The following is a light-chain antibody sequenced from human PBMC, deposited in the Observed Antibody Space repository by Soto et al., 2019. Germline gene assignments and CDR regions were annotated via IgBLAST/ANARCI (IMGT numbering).Light chain of an antibody. CDR3: GSYTTSSNYV. J-gene: IGLJ1*01. Sequence: QAFLTQPASLSGSPGHSITISCTGTSSDIDAYNYVSWYQQHPGKAPKLMIYDVSNRPSGISNRFSGSKSGNTASLTISGLQAEDEADYYCGSYTTSSNYVFGTGTKVTVL. CDR2: DVS. V-gene: IGLV2-14*01. CDR1: SSDIDAYNY.